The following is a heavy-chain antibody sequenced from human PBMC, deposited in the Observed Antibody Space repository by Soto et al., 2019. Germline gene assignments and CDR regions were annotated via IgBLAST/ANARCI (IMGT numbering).Heavy chain of an antibody. J-gene: IGHJ4*02. CDR2: ISGGGNPT. CDR1: EFTFSRFG. V-gene: IGHV3-23*01. D-gene: IGHD3-22*01. CDR3: AKDITYDSSAYDS. Sequence: EVQLLESGGGLVQPGGSLRLYCAASEFTFSRFGMSWVRQAPGKGLEWVSGISGGGNPTYYSDSVKGRFTISRDSAKNTLYLQMNSLRTEDTAVYYCAKDITYDSSAYDSWGQGTLVTVSS.